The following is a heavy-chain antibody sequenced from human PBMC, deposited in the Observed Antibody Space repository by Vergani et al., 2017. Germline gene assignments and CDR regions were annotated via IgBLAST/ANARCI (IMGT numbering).Heavy chain of an antibody. CDR3: ARDHRDYNNYPGTFDI. CDR1: GFSFSDHY. D-gene: IGHD5-24*01. J-gene: IGHJ3*02. Sequence: QVQLVESGGGLVKPGGTLRLSCAASGFSFSDHYMTWIRQAPGKGLEWVSYISNSGNTIEYADSVKGRFSISRDNAKSSLFLQMDSLRAEDTAVYYCARDHRDYNNYPGTFDIRGQGSMVTVSS. V-gene: IGHV3-11*01. CDR2: ISNSGNTI.